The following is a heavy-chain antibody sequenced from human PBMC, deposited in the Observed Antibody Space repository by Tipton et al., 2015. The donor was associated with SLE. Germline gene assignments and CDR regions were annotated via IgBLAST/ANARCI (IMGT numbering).Heavy chain of an antibody. CDR1: GGSFSGYY. CDR2: INHSGST. D-gene: IGHD6-19*01. Sequence: TLSLTCAVYGGSFSGYYWSWIRQPPGKGLEWIGEINHSGSTNYNPSLKSRVTISVDTSKNQSSLKLSSVTAADTAVYYCAREWQWLVRGAFDIWGQGAMVTVSS. J-gene: IGHJ3*02. V-gene: IGHV4-34*01. CDR3: AREWQWLVRGAFDI.